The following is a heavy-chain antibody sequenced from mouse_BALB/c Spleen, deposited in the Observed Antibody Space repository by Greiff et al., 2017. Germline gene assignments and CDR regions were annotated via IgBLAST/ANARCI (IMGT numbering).Heavy chain of an antibody. Sequence: EVKLVESGPGLVKPSQSLSLTCTVTGYSITSDYAWNWIRQFPGNKLEWMGYISYSGSTSYNPSLKSRITITRDTSKNQFFLQLNSVTTEDTATYYCARDGNYRGYFDYWGQGTTLTVSS. CDR1: GYSITSDYA. D-gene: IGHD2-1*01. CDR2: ISYSGST. V-gene: IGHV3-2*02. J-gene: IGHJ2*01. CDR3: ARDGNYRGYFDY.